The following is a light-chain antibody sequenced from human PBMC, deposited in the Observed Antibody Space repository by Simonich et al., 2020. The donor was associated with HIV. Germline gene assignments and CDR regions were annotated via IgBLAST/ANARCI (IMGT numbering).Light chain of an antibody. CDR2: GAS. Sequence: EIVMTQSPATLSVSPGERATLSCRANQSVSSNLGWYQQKPGQAPRLLIYGASTRATGIPARFSGSGSGTEFTLTISSLQSEDFAVYYCQQYNNWLPITFGQGTRLEIK. CDR3: QQYNNWLPIT. CDR1: QSVSSN. V-gene: IGKV3-15*01. J-gene: IGKJ5*01.